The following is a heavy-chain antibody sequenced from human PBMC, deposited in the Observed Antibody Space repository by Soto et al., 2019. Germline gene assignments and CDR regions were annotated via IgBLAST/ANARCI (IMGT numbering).Heavy chain of an antibody. CDR2: ISDDGSSK. CDR1: GFTFSSFG. V-gene: IGHV3-30*18. CDR3: AKDRWGDFGDLNLPGY. J-gene: IGHJ4*02. Sequence: QVLLVESGGGVVQPGRSLRISCAVSGFTFSSFGMPWVRQAPGKGLEWVAVISDDGSSKHYADSLKGRFTISRDNSNNTLYLQMDSLGPEDTDVYYCAKDRWGDFGDLNLPGYWGQGTLVTVSS. D-gene: IGHD4-17*01.